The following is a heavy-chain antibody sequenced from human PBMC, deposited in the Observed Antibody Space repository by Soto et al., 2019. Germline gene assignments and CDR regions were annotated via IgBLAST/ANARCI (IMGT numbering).Heavy chain of an antibody. V-gene: IGHV4-39*01. CDR1: GGSISSYY. CDR2: IYYSGST. J-gene: IGHJ4*02. CDR3: ARRWGYSFDY. Sequence: PSETLSLTCTVSGGSISSYYWGWIRRPPGKGLEWIGSIYYSGSTYYNPSLKSRVTIPVDTSKNQFSLKLSSVTAADTAVYYCARRWGYSFDYWGQGTLVTVSS. D-gene: IGHD7-27*01.